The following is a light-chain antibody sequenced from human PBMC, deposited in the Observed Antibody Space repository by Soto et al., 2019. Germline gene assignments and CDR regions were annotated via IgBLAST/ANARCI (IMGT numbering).Light chain of an antibody. CDR2: KVS. CDR3: MQGTHWART. V-gene: IGKV2-30*01. Sequence: DVVMTQSPLSLPVTLGQPASISCRSSQSLVYSDGNTYLNWFQQRPGQSPRRLIYKVSKRDSGVPDRVSGSGSGTDFTLKISRVEAEDVGVYYCMQGTHWARTFGQGTKVEIK. CDR1: QSLVYSDGNTY. J-gene: IGKJ1*01.